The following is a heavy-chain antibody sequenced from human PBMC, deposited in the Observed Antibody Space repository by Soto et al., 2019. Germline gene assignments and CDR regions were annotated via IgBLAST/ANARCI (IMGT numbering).Heavy chain of an antibody. CDR1: GFSLTDYY. V-gene: IGHV3-11*01. CDR2: ISNSGTII. Sequence: QVQLVESGGGLVKPGGSLRLSCTASGFSLTDYYMNWIRQAPGKGLEWVSYISNSGTIIYYADSVKGRFTISRDNAKDSLYLQMNRLRAEDTAVYYCARGNHYFDYWGQGTLVTVSS. J-gene: IGHJ4*02. CDR3: ARGNHYFDY.